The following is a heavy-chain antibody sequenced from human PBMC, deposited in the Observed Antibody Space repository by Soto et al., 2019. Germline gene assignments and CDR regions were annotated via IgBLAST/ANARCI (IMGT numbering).Heavy chain of an antibody. CDR2: LNPNTGVT. CDR3: ASAAVGGEYYYVDY. D-gene: IGHD3-10*01. J-gene: IGHJ4*02. V-gene: IGHV1-2*02. CDR1: AYTFTGYY. Sequence: QVQLVQSGAEVKKPGASVMVSCKASAYTFTGYYIHWVRQAPGQGLEWMGWLNPNTGVTKYAHKFQGRVIMSRDTSISTAYMHLSSLTSDDTAIYYCASAAVGGEYYYVDYWGQGTLVTVSS.